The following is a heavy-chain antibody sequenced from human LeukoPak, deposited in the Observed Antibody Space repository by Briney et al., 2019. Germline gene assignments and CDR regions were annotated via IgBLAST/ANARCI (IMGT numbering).Heavy chain of an antibody. V-gene: IGHV3-7*01. Sequence: PGGSLRLSCEASGFTFSTYWMSWVRQAPGKGLEWVANINPDGSEKSYVESVKGRFTISRDKAKNSLYLQMNSLRAEDTALYYCARDIQYSSSSGRGYYYYYYYMDVWGKGTTVTVSS. J-gene: IGHJ6*03. CDR1: GFTFSTYW. D-gene: IGHD6-6*01. CDR3: ARDIQYSSSSGRGYYYYYYYMDV. CDR2: INPDGSEK.